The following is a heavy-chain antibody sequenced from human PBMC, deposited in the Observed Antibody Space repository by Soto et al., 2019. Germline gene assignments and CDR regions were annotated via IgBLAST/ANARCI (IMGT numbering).Heavy chain of an antibody. CDR1: GFTFSSYA. CDR3: ANAVLRYFDWLQGGLNWFDP. D-gene: IGHD3-9*01. CDR2: ISGSGGST. V-gene: IGHV3-23*01. Sequence: GGSLRLSCAASGFTFSSYAMSWVRQAPGKGLEWVSAISGSGGSTYYADSVKGRFTISRDNSENTLYLQMNSLRAEDTAVYYCANAVLRYFDWLQGGLNWFDPWGQGTLVTVSS. J-gene: IGHJ5*02.